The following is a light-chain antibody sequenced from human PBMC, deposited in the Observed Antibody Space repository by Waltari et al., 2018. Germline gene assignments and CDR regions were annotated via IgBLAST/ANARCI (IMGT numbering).Light chain of an antibody. CDR3: QQYYTTPT. CDR1: QTLFYISNNKNH. Sequence: DIVMTQSPDSLAVSLGERATINCNSSQTLFYISNNKNHLAWYQMKPGQPPKLLIFWASTRESGVPDRFSGSGSATDFTLTIDTLQAEDVAVYYCQQYYTTPTFGQGTKVEIK. CDR2: WAS. J-gene: IGKJ1*01. V-gene: IGKV4-1*01.